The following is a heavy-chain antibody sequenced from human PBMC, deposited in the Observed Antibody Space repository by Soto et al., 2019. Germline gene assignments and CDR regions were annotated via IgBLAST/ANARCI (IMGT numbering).Heavy chain of an antibody. CDR1: GGSISSGDYY. CDR2: IYYSGST. D-gene: IGHD6-6*01. J-gene: IGHJ6*02. Sequence: SETLSLTCTVSGGSISSGDYYWSWIRQPPGKGLEWIGYIYYSGSTYYNPSLKSRVTISVDTSKNQFSLRLSSVTAADTAVHYCARDRSLAARPPYYGMDVWGQGTTVTVSS. CDR3: ARDRSLAARPPYYGMDV. V-gene: IGHV4-30-4*01.